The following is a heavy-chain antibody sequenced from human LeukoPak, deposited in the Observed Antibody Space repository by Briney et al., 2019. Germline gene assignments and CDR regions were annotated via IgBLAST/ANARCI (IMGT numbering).Heavy chain of an antibody. CDR2: IYYSGST. J-gene: IGHJ6*03. D-gene: IGHD2-15*01. Sequence: SETLSLTCTVSGGSISSYYWSWIRQPPGKGLEWIGYIYYSGSTNYNPSLKSRVTISVDTSKNQFSLKLSSVTAADTAVYYCARDHLGGGRYYYYMDVWGKGTTVTVSS. CDR3: ARDHLGGGRYYYYMDV. CDR1: GGSISSYY. V-gene: IGHV4-59*01.